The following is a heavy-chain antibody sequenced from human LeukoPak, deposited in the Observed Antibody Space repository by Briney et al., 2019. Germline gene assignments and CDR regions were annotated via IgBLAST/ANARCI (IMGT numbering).Heavy chain of an antibody. V-gene: IGHV1-2*02. D-gene: IGHD3-10*01. Sequence: ASVKVSCKASGYTFTSYYMHWLRQAPGQGLEGMGCINPNSGGTNYAQKFQSRVTIIRDTSINTAYIELSKLRTADTPAVYCATLLLWFGKAPYNAFNIWGQGTMGTVSS. CDR3: ATLLLWFGKAPYNAFNI. J-gene: IGHJ3*02. CDR2: INPNSGGT. CDR1: GYTFTSYY.